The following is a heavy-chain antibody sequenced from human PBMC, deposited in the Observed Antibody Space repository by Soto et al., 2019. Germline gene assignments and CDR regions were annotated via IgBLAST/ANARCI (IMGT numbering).Heavy chain of an antibody. CDR1: VYSVSNNGAT. CDR2: AYYRSRWQY. CDR3: ARDPPDFTGGFES. V-gene: IGHV6-1*01. J-gene: IGHJ4*02. D-gene: IGHD2-15*01. Sequence: SQILSLTCAICVYSVSNNGATWNWISQSPSRGLEWLGRAYYRSRWQYDYAPSVRIRITINPHTPKNPFSLQLSSVTSEGTALYYCARDPPDFTGGFESWGQGSLVSVS.